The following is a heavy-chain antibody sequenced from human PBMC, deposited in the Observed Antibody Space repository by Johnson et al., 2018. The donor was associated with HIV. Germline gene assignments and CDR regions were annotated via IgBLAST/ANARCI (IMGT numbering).Heavy chain of an antibody. V-gene: IGHV3-13*01. CDR2: MGTAGDT. J-gene: IGHJ3*02. D-gene: IGHD3-3*01. CDR3: ARGRPYYNFWSGDDAFDI. CDR1: GFTFSSYD. Sequence: VQLVESGGGLVQPGGSLSLSCPASGFTFSSYDLHWVRQATGKGLDWVSPMGTAGDTYYKGSVKGRFTIPRENAKNSLYLKMNSLRAGDTAVYYCARGRPYYNFWSGDDAFDIWGQGTMVTVSS.